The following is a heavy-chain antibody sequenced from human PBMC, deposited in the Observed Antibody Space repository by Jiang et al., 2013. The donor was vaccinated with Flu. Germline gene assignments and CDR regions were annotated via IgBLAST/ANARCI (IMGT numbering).Heavy chain of an antibody. Sequence: QLVESGGDLVQPGGSLRLSCAASGFTFSDYYMDWVRQAPGKGLEWVARIRNKAKSHTTEYAASVKGRFTVSRDDSKNSLYLRMNSLKTEDTALYYCASLPGDYWGQGTLVTVSS. CDR1: GFTFSDYY. CDR3: ASLPGDY. J-gene: IGHJ4*02. V-gene: IGHV3-72*01. CDR2: IRNKAKSHTT.